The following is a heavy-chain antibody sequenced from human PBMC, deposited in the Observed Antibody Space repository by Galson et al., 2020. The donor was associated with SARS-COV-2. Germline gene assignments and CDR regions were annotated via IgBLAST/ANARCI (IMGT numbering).Heavy chain of an antibody. D-gene: IGHD4-17*01. V-gene: IGHV3-23*01. CDR1: GFTFSSYA. CDR3: APPAWDPTVTTGYFDY. CDR2: ISGSGGST. Sequence: GGSLRLSCAASGFTFSSYAMSWVRQAPGKGLEWVSAISGSGGSTYYADSVKGRFTISRDNSKNTLYLQMNSLRAEDTAVYYCAPPAWDPTVTTGYFDYWGQGTLVTVSS. J-gene: IGHJ4*02.